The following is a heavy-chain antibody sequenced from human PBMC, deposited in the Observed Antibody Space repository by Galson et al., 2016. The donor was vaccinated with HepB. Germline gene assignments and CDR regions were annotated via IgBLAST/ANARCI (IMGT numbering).Heavy chain of an antibody. V-gene: IGHV1-58*01. CDR3: AEETRMENTAFDV. Sequence: SVKVSCKASGFTFSASVVHWVRQARGQPLEWIGWIVVGSGNTQYAQQFQERVIISRDMTTSTASLELSSLRHEDTAVYYCAEETRMENTAFDVWGQGAMVTV. J-gene: IGHJ3*01. CDR2: IVVGSGNT. D-gene: IGHD1/OR15-1a*01. CDR1: GFTFSASV.